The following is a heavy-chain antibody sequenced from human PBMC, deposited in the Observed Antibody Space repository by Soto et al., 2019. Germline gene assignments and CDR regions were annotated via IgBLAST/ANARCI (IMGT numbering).Heavy chain of an antibody. CDR3: AREAAKYSGYDFDD. CDR2: ISSSSSYI. D-gene: IGHD5-12*01. CDR1: GCTFSSFI. Sequence: GGSMIVSWAAAGCTFSSFIINLVRPDPGKGLEWVSSISSSSSYIYYADSVKGRFTISRDNAKNSLYLQMNSLRAEDTAVYYCAREAAKYSGYDFDDWGQGTLVTVSS. V-gene: IGHV3-21*01. J-gene: IGHJ5*02.